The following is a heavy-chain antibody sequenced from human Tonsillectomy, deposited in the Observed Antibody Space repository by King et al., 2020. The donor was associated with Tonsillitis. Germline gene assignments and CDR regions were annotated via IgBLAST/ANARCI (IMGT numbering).Heavy chain of an antibody. Sequence: QLQESGPGLVKPSQTLSLTCTVSGGSINSGSYSWGWIRQPAGRGLEWIGRMYTSGSANYNPSLKHRATLSVDTSKNQFSLRLSSVTAADTAIYYCASRASTDYWGQGVLVTVSS. CDR1: GGSINSGSYS. J-gene: IGHJ4*02. V-gene: IGHV4-61*02. CDR3: ASRASTDY. CDR2: MYTSGSA. D-gene: IGHD2-21*01.